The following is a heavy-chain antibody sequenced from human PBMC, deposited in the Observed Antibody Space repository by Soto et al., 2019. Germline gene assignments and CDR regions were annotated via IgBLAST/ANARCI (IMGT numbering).Heavy chain of an antibody. V-gene: IGHV1-69*02. Sequence: ASVKVSCKASGGTFSSYTISWVRQAPGQGLEWMGRIIPILGIANYAQKFQGRVTITADKSTSTAYMELSSLRSEDTAVYYCARGGGQFLTGTAAYSYYYMDVWGKGTKVTVSS. CDR1: GGTFSSYT. CDR2: IIPILGIA. CDR3: ARGGGQFLTGTAAYSYYYMDV. J-gene: IGHJ6*03. D-gene: IGHD1-20*01.